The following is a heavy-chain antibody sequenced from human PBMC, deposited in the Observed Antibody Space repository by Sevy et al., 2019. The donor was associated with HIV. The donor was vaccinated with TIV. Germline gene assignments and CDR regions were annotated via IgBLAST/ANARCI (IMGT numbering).Heavy chain of an antibody. V-gene: IGHV3-23*01. CDR1: GYSFSSYA. Sequence: GGSQRLSCVVSGYSFSSYAISWVRQAPGKGLEWVSTINGRGGSTYYADSVKGRFTISRDNPKNTLFLQMINLRVDDTAIYYCARPSPRIAAAACAFYDNWGQGTLVTVSS. D-gene: IGHD6-13*01. J-gene: IGHJ4*02. CDR2: INGRGGST. CDR3: ARPSPRIAAAACAFYDN.